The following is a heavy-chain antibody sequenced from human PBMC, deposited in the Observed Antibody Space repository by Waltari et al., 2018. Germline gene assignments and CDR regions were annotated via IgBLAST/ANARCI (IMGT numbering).Heavy chain of an antibody. D-gene: IGHD1-26*01. CDR1: GFTFSSYA. Sequence: EVQLVESGEGLVQPGGSLRLSCAASGFTFSSYAMHWVRQAPAKGLEYVSAISSNGGSTYYADSVKGRFTISRDNSKNTLYLQMGSLRAEDMAVYYCARGSQRLVGATPGGWLDYWGQGTLVTVSS. J-gene: IGHJ4*02. V-gene: IGHV3-64*02. CDR2: ISSNGGST. CDR3: ARGSQRLVGATPGGWLDY.